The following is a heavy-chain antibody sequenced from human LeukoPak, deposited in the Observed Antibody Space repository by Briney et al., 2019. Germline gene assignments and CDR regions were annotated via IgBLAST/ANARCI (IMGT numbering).Heavy chain of an antibody. CDR3: ARVATYYYGMDV. V-gene: IGHV3-53*05. J-gene: IGHJ6*02. CDR1: GFTVSSNY. CDR2: IYGGGST. Sequence: PGGSLRLSCAASGFTVSSNYVSWVRQAPGKGLEWVSVIYGGGSTYYADSVKGRFTISRDNSKNTLHLRMNSLRAEDTAVYYCARVATYYYGMDVWGQGTTVTVSS.